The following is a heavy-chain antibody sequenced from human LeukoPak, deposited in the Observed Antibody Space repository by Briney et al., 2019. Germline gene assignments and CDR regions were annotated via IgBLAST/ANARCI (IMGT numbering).Heavy chain of an antibody. CDR1: GFTFSSYD. CDR3: AKDPVAGSGRYYSRVGYYFDD. V-gene: IGHV3-23*01. Sequence: GGSLRLSCAASGFTFSSYDMSWVRQAPGKGLEWVSSISGSGGSTYYADSVKGRFTISRDNSKNTLYLQMNSLRAEDTAVCYCAKDPVAGSGRYYSRVGYYFDDRGQGTLVTVSS. J-gene: IGHJ4*02. D-gene: IGHD3-10*01. CDR2: ISGSGGST.